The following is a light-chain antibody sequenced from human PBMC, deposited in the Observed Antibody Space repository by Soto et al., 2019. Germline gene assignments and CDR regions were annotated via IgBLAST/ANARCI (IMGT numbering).Light chain of an antibody. Sequence: QAVLTQEPSLTVSPGGTVTVTCASNTGTVTSGYYANWFQQKRGQAPRALIYGTSQKHSWTPARFSGFLLGGKAALTLSGVQPEDEAEYYCLLHYGGTGTFGGGTQLTVL. J-gene: IGLJ2*01. CDR3: LLHYGGTGT. CDR1: TGTVTSGYY. CDR2: GTS. V-gene: IGLV7-43*01.